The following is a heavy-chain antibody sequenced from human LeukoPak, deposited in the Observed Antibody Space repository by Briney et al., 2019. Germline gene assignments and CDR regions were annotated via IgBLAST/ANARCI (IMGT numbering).Heavy chain of an antibody. D-gene: IGHD2-2*01. Sequence: GGSLRLSCAASGFTFSSYSMNWVRQAPGKGLEWVSSISSSSSYIYYADSVEGRFTISRDNAKNSLYLQMNSLRAEDTAVYYCARDRCSSTSCLLYYYYGMDVWGKGTTVTVSS. J-gene: IGHJ6*04. CDR1: GFTFSSYS. CDR2: ISSSSSYI. V-gene: IGHV3-21*01. CDR3: ARDRCSSTSCLLYYYYGMDV.